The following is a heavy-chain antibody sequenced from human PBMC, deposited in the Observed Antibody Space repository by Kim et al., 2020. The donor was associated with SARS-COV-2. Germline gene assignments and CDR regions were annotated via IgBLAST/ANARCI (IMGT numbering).Heavy chain of an antibody. CDR1: GFTFSSYS. D-gene: IGHD6-19*01. CDR2: ISSSSSYI. CDR3: ARVGVAGIRASLSWFDP. Sequence: GGSLRLSCAASGFTFSSYSMNWVRQAPGKGLEWVSSISSSSSYIYYADSVKGRFTISRDNAKNSLYLQMNSLRAEDTAVYYCARVGVAGIRASLSWFDPWGQGTLVTVSS. J-gene: IGHJ5*02. V-gene: IGHV3-21*01.